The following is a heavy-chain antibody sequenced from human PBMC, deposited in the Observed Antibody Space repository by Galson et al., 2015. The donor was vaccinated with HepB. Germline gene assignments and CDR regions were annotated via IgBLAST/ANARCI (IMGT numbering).Heavy chain of an antibody. CDR1: GGTFSSYA. D-gene: IGHD2-15*01. Sequence: SVKVSCKASGGTFSSYAISWVRQAPGQGLEWMGGIIPIFGTTNYAQKFQGRVTITADESTSTAYMELSSLRSEDTAVYYCARDALAPRYICSGGSCPYNWFDPWGQGTLVTVSS. CDR2: IIPIFGTT. CDR3: ARDALAPRYICSGGSCPYNWFDP. V-gene: IGHV1-69*13. J-gene: IGHJ5*02.